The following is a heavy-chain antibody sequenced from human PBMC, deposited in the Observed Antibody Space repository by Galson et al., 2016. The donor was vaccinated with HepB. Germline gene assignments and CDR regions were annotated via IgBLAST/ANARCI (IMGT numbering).Heavy chain of an antibody. J-gene: IGHJ3*02. CDR3: AKEANYYDSRWNAFGI. CDR2: ISYDGNNK. Sequence: LRLSCAASGFTFSSYGMHWVRQAPGKGLEWVAVISYDGNNKYYADSVKGRFTISRDNSKNTLYLQMNSLRAEDTALYYCAKEANYYDSRWNAFGIWGQGTTVTVSS. CDR1: GFTFSSYG. V-gene: IGHV3-30*18. D-gene: IGHD3-22*01.